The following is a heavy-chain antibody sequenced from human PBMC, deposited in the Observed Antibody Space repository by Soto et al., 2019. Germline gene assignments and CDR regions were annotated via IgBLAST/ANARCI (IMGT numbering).Heavy chain of an antibody. Sequence: PGGSLRLSCAASGFTFSAYGIHWVRQAPAKGLEWVAVISHDGRNKYYADSVKGRFAVSRDNSKKTLYLQMNSLRDEDTAVYYCVRHTCPDCYSIGYWGLGTLVTVSS. CDR3: VRHTCPDCYSIGY. V-gene: IGHV3-30*03. D-gene: IGHD2-21*02. CDR2: ISHDGRNK. J-gene: IGHJ4*02. CDR1: GFTFSAYG.